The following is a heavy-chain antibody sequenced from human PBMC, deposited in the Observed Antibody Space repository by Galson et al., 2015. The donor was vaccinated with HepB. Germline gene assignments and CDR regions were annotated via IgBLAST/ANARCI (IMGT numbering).Heavy chain of an antibody. Sequence: SVKVSCKASGGTFSSYAISWVRQAPGQGLEWMGGIIPIFGTANYAQKFQGRVTITADESTSTAYMELSSLRSEDTAVYYCARDRGPRYSGYDRSYWYFDLWGRGTLVTVSS. CDR1: GGTFSSYA. V-gene: IGHV1-69*13. D-gene: IGHD5-12*01. J-gene: IGHJ2*01. CDR2: IIPIFGTA. CDR3: ARDRGPRYSGYDRSYWYFDL.